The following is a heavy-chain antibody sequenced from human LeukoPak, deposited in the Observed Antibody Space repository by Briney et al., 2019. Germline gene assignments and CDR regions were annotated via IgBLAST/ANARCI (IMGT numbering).Heavy chain of an antibody. CDR3: ARDRDAGRYYSYMAV. CDR2: IWYDGSNK. J-gene: IGHJ6*03. Sequence: GGSLRLSCAASGFTFSSYGMRWVRQAPGKGLEGVAVIWYDGSNKYYADCVKGRFTISRDNSNNTLYLQMNSLRAEDTAVYYCARDRDAGRYYSYMAVCGKGTTVTVSS. V-gene: IGHV3-33*01. D-gene: IGHD2-8*01. CDR1: GFTFSSYG.